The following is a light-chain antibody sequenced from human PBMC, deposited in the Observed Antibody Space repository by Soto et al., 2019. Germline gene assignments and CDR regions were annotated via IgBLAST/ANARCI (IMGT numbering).Light chain of an antibody. CDR2: GAS. J-gene: IGKJ4*01. CDR3: QEYNKWPPVT. CDR1: QSVSTN. V-gene: IGKV3D-15*01. Sequence: EIVMTQSPATLSVSPGERATLSCRASQSVSTNLAWYQQKPGQAPRLLINGASTRATGIPARFSGSGSGTEFTLTISSLQSEDFAVYYCQEYNKWPPVTFGGGTKVDIK.